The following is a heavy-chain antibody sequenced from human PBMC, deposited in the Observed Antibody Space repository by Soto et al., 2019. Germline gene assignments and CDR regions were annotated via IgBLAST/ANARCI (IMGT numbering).Heavy chain of an antibody. J-gene: IGHJ5*02. Sequence: ASVKVSCKASGYTFTGYYMHWVRQAPGQGLEWMGWINPNSGGTNYAQKFQGWVTMTRDTSISTAYMELSRLRSDDTAVYYCARASSGWPTTNWLDPWGQGNLVTVSS. CDR2: INPNSGGT. V-gene: IGHV1-2*04. CDR1: GYTFTGYY. CDR3: ARASSGWPTTNWLDP. D-gene: IGHD6-19*01.